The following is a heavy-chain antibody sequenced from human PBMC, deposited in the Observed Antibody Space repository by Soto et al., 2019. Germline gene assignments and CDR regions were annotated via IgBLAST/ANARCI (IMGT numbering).Heavy chain of an antibody. CDR3: AREPYYYDSSGYPGYFDY. J-gene: IGHJ4*02. V-gene: IGHV3-48*03. Sequence: GGSLRLSCAASGFTFSSYEMNWVRQAPGKGLEWVSYISSSGSTIYSADSVKGRFTISRDNAKNSLYLQMNSLRAEDTAVYYCAREPYYYDSSGYPGYFDYWGQGTLVTVSS. CDR1: GFTFSSYE. D-gene: IGHD3-22*01. CDR2: ISSSGSTI.